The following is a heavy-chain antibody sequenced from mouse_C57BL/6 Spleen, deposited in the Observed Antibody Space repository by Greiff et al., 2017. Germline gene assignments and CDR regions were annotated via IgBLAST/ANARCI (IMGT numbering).Heavy chain of an antibody. D-gene: IGHD2-1*01. CDR3: AREGNYGNYPWFAD. CDR2: INPNNGGT. Sequence: VQLQQSGPELVKPGASVKISCKASGYTFTDYYMNWVKQSHGKSLEWIGDINPNNGGTSYNQQFKGKATLTVDKSSSTDYMELRSLTSEDSAVYYCAREGNYGNYPWFADWGKGTLVTVSA. J-gene: IGHJ3*01. V-gene: IGHV1-26*01. CDR1: GYTFTDYY.